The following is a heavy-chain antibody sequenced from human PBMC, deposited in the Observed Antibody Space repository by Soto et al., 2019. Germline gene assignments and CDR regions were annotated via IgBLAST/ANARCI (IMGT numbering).Heavy chain of an antibody. CDR1: GFSLSTSGVG. V-gene: IGHV2-5*02. D-gene: IGHD2-15*01. Sequence: QITLKESGPTLVKPTQTLTLTCTFSGFSLSTSGVGVGWIRQPPGKALEWLALIYWDDDKRYSPSLKSRLTITKDTSKNQVVLTMTNMDPVDTATYYCALSQVVAATEWFDPWGQGTLVTVSS. J-gene: IGHJ5*02. CDR2: IYWDDDK. CDR3: ALSQVVAATEWFDP.